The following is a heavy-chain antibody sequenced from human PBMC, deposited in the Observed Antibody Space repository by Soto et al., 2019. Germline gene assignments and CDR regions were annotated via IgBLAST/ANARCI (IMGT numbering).Heavy chain of an antibody. Sequence: ASVKVSCKASGYTFTNYGINWVRQAPGQGLEWMGWISAYNGNTNYAQKLQGRVTMTTDTSTTTDYMEMRSLRSDDTAACYCARGRDDSSWSSAEDFPRWGQGTLVTVSS. V-gene: IGHV1-18*01. CDR1: GYTFTNYG. J-gene: IGHJ1*01. D-gene: IGHD6-13*01. CDR2: ISAYNGNT. CDR3: ARGRDDSSWSSAEDFPR.